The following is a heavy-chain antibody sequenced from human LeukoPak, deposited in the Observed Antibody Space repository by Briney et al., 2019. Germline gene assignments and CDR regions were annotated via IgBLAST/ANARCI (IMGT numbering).Heavy chain of an antibody. Sequence: ASVKVSCKVSGYTLTELSMHWVRQAPGKGLEWMGGFDPEDGEIIYAQKFQGRVTMTEDTSTDTAYMELSSLRSEDTAVYYCATATQYYYDSSGYYFDYWGQGTLVTVSS. D-gene: IGHD3-22*01. CDR2: FDPEDGEI. V-gene: IGHV1-24*01. J-gene: IGHJ4*02. CDR3: ATATQYYYDSSGYYFDY. CDR1: GYTLTELS.